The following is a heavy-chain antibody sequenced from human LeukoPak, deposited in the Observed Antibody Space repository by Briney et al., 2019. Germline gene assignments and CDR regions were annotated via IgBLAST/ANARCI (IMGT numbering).Heavy chain of an antibody. CDR1: GGSISSYY. Sequence: SETLSLTCTVSGGSISSYYWSWIRQPPGKGLEWIGYIYYSGSTNYNPSLKSRVTISVDTSKNQFSLKLSSVTAADTAVYYCARDGGPYYYYYMDVWGNGTTVTVSS. V-gene: IGHV4-59*01. CDR2: IYYSGST. D-gene: IGHD2-15*01. J-gene: IGHJ6*03. CDR3: ARDGGPYYYYYMDV.